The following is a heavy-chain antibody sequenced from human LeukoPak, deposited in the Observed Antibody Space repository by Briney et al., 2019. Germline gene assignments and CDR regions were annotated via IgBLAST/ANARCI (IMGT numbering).Heavy chain of an antibody. Sequence: GGSLRLSCAASGFTFSNYAMRWVRQAPGKGLEWVSGISGSGDSTYYADSVKGRFTISRDNSKNTLYLQMNSLRAEDTAVYYCARHLYYGSGSQLDYWGQGTLVTVSS. D-gene: IGHD3-10*01. CDR1: GFTFSNYA. J-gene: IGHJ4*02. V-gene: IGHV3-23*01. CDR3: ARHLYYGSGSQLDY. CDR2: ISGSGDST.